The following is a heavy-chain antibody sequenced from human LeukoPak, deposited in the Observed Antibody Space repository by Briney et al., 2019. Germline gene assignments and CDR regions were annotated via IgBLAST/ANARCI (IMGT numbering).Heavy chain of an antibody. D-gene: IGHD6-19*01. CDR1: GITFSRYS. CDR2: ISSSSGHI. J-gene: IGHJ4*02. CDR3: AREVAGTIRGFDY. V-gene: IGHV3-21*01. Sequence: GGSLRLSCVTSGITFSRYSMNWVRQAPGKGLEWVSSISSSSGHIYYADSVKGRFTISRDNSKNTLYLQMNSLRAEDTAVYYCAREVAGTIRGFDYWGQGTLVTVSS.